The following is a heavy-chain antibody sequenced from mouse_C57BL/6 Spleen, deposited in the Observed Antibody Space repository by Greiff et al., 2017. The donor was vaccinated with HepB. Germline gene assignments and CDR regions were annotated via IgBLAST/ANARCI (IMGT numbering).Heavy chain of an antibody. Sequence: VQLQQSGAELMKPGASVKLSCKATGYTFTGYWIEWVKQRPIQGLEWIGNIDPSDSETHYNQKFKDKATLTVDKSSSTAYMQLSSLTSEDSAVYYCARGDYGSSYYYAMDYWGQGTSVTVSS. J-gene: IGHJ4*01. V-gene: IGHV1-52*01. CDR1: GYTFTGYW. CDR2: IDPSDSET. D-gene: IGHD1-1*01. CDR3: ARGDYGSSYYYAMDY.